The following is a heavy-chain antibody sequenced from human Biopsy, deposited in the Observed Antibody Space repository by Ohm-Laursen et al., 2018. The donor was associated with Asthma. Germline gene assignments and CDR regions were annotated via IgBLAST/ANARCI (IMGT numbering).Heavy chain of an antibody. J-gene: IGHJ4*02. V-gene: IGHV3-53*05. CDR2: IYSGGGT. D-gene: IGHD6-19*01. CDR3: AREGVAGTHIED. CDR1: GFTVSTNG. Sequence: GSLRLSCAASGFTVSTNGMSWVRQPPGKGLEWVSVIYSGGGTYYADSVQGRFTISRDNSKNTLSLQMNSLTAEDTAVYYCAREGVAGTHIEDWGQGTLVTVSS.